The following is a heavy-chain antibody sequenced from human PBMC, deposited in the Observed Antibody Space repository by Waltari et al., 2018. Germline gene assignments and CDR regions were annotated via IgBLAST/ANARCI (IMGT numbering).Heavy chain of an antibody. J-gene: IGHJ5*02. V-gene: IGHV1-69*08. CDR3: ARDLEAAAAGGWFDP. CDR2: IIPILGIA. CDR1: GGTLRSYT. D-gene: IGHD6-13*01. Sequence: QVQLVQSGAEVKKPGSSVKVSCKDSGGTLRSYTIRWVRQAPGQGLEWMGRIIPILGIANYAQKFQGRVTITADKSTSTAYMELSSLRSEDTAVYYCARDLEAAAAGGWFDPWGQGTLVTVSS.